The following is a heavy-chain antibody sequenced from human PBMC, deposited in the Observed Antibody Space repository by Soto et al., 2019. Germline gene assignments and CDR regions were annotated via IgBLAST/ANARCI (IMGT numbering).Heavy chain of an antibody. D-gene: IGHD6-19*01. CDR1: GYTFTSYY. Sequence: ASVQVSCYASGYTFTSYYMHWVRQAPGQGLEWMGIINPSGGSTSYAQKFRGRVTMTRDTSTSTVYMELSSLRSEDTAVYYCASYPGSRGWYKPGASCELWRKGNRLTV. CDR3: ASYPGSRGWYKPGASCEL. J-gene: IGHJ4*02. V-gene: IGHV1-46*01. CDR2: INPSGGST.